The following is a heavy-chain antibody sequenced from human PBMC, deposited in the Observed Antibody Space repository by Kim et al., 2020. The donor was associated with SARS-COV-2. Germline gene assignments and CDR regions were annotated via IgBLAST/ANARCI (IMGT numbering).Heavy chain of an antibody. V-gene: IGHV4-34*01. CDR3: ARGPYRRVTRTPRNFDY. CDR1: GGSFSGYY. Sequence: SETLSLTCAVYGGSFSGYYWSWIRQPSGKGLEWIGEINHSGSTNYNPSLKSRVTISVDTSKNQFSLKLSSVTAADTAVYYCARGPYRRVTRTPRNFDYWGQGTLVTVSS. D-gene: IGHD4-4*01. J-gene: IGHJ4*02. CDR2: INHSGST.